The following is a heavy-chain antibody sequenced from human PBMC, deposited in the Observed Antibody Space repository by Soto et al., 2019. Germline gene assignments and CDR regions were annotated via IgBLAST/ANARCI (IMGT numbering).Heavy chain of an antibody. CDR3: ARDQLEGNWFDP. CDR1: GGSISSGGYS. CDR2: IYHSGST. V-gene: IGHV4-30-2*01. J-gene: IGHJ5*02. Sequence: QLQLQESGSGLVRPSQTLSLTSAVSGGSISSGGYSWNWIRQPPGKGLEWIGYIYHSGSTLYNPSLESPVTISVDKSKNQFSLKRSSVTGAVTAVYYSARDQLEGNWFDPWGQGTLVTVSS. D-gene: IGHD1-1*01.